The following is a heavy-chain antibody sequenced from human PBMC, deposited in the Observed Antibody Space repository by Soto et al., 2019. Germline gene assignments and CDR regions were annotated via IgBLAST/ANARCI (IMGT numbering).Heavy chain of an antibody. CDR1: GFTFSNYA. V-gene: IGHV3-23*01. CDR3: AKDQLGTVAVAFDI. J-gene: IGHJ3*02. D-gene: IGHD6-19*01. Sequence: EVQLLESGGGLLQPGGSLRLSCAASGFTFSNYAMSWVRQAPGKGLEWVSSISGSGGNTYPADSVKGRFTIPRDNSKSTLYLQMSSRRAEDTAIYYWAKDQLGTVAVAFDIWGQGTMVTVSS. CDR2: ISGSGGNT.